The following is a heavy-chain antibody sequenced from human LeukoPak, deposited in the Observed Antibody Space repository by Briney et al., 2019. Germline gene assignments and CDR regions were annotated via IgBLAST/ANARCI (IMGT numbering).Heavy chain of an antibody. CDR3: AKDRMKPPGFGEPKGSMDV. D-gene: IGHD3-10*01. Sequence: GGSLRLSCAASGFTFSSYGMHWVRQAPGKGLEWVAFIRYDGSNKYYADSVKGRFTISRGNSKNTLYLQMNSLRAEDTAVYYCAKDRMKPPGFGEPKGSMDVWGKGTTVTISS. J-gene: IGHJ6*03. CDR1: GFTFSSYG. V-gene: IGHV3-30*02. CDR2: IRYDGSNK.